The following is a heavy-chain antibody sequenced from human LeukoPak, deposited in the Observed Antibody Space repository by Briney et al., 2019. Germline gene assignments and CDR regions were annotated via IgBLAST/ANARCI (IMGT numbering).Heavy chain of an antibody. CDR3: ARGFGELLYNWFDP. CDR1: GYSISSGYY. V-gene: IGHV4-38-2*01. D-gene: IGHD3-10*01. Sequence: SETLSLTCAVSGYSISSGYYWGWIRQPPGKGLEWIGSIYHSGSTYYNPSLRSRVTISVDTSKNQFSLKLSSVTAADTAVYYCARGFGELLYNWFDPWGQGTLVTVSS. CDR2: IYHSGST. J-gene: IGHJ5*02.